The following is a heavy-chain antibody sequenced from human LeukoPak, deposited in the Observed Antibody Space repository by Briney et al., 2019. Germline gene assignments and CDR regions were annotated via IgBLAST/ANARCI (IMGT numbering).Heavy chain of an antibody. V-gene: IGHV3-23*01. D-gene: IGHD2-21*01. Sequence: RAGGSLRLSCAASGFTFSSYAMSWVRQAPGKGLEWVSAISSSGGTPYHADSVRGRFTISRDNSKNTLYLQMNSLRAEDTAVYYCAKARIIGVGWAQFDSWGQGSLVTVSP. J-gene: IGHJ4*02. CDR2: ISSSGGTP. CDR3: AKARIIGVGWAQFDS. CDR1: GFTFSSYA.